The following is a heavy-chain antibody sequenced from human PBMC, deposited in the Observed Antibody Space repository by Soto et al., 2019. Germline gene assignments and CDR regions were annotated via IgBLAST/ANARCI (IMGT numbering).Heavy chain of an antibody. CDR2: IYYSGST. CDR3: ARVWGYYFDY. Sequence: SQTLSLPGAPCGWAFRCYYPNWLRQPPGKGLEWIGYIYYSGSTNYNPSLKSRVTISVDTSKNQFSLKLSSVTAADTAVYYCARVWGYYFDYWGQGTLVTVSS. J-gene: IGHJ4*02. CDR1: GWAFRCYY. D-gene: IGHD2-21*01. V-gene: IGHV4-59*01.